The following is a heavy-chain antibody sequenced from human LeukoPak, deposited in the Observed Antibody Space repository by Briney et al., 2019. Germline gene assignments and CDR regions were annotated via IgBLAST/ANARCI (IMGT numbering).Heavy chain of an antibody. CDR3: ARGRMLYYYDSSGYPFDY. CDR2: IKQDGSEK. CDR1: GFTFSSYW. D-gene: IGHD3-22*01. J-gene: IGHJ4*02. Sequence: GGSLRLSCAASGFTFSSYWMSWVRQAPGKGLEWVANIKQDGSEKYYVDSVKGRFTISRDNAKNSLYLQMNSLRAEDTAVYYCARGRMLYYYDSSGYPFDYWGQGSLVTVSS. V-gene: IGHV3-7*04.